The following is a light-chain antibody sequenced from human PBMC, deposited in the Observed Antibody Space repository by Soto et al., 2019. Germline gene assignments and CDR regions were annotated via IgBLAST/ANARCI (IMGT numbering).Light chain of an antibody. CDR2: DAS. J-gene: IGKJ5*01. V-gene: IGKV3-11*01. CDR3: QQRNIWPPVT. Sequence: EIVFTQAPATLSLSPGVRATLSCRPSQSIGLAIAWYQHKPGQAPRLLIFDASQRATGIPARFRGSGSGTDFTLTISSLEPEDFAVYYCQQRNIWPPVTFGQGTRLEI. CDR1: QSIGLA.